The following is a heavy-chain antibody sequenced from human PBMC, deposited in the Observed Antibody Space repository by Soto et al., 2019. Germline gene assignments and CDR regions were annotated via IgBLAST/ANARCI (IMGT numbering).Heavy chain of an antibody. J-gene: IGHJ6*02. V-gene: IGHV3-7*01. D-gene: IGHD4-17*01. CDR3: ARSLTTVSRIYYYYYGMDV. CDR2: IKQDGSEK. Sequence: GGSLRLSCAASGFTFSSYWMSWVRQTPGKGLEWVAHIKQDGSEKSYVDSVRGRFTISRDNAKNSLYLQMNSLRAEDTAVYYCARSLTTVSRIYYYYYGMDVWGQGTTVTVSS. CDR1: GFTFSSYW.